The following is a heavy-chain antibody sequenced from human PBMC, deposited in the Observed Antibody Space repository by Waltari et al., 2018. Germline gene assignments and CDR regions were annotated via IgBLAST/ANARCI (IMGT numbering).Heavy chain of an antibody. J-gene: IGHJ3*02. Sequence: QVQLQESGPGLVKPSGTLSLTCAVSGGSISSSTWWSWVRQPPGKGLEWLGEIIHSGSNNDTPSLKSRVTISVDKSKNQFSLKLRSVTAADAAVYYCARGEYSSSWYPCAFDIWGQGTMVTVSS. CDR3: ARGEYSSSWYPCAFDI. CDR2: IIHSGSN. V-gene: IGHV4-4*02. D-gene: IGHD6-13*01. CDR1: GGSISSSTW.